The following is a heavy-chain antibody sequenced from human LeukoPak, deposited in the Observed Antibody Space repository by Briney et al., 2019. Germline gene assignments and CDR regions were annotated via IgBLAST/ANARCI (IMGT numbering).Heavy chain of an antibody. Sequence: GGSLRLSCAASGFTFSSYGMHWVRQAPGRGLEWVAFIRYDGSNKYYADSVKGRFTISRDNSKNTLYLQMNSLRPDDTAVYYCARVVVRDANNYKDYWGQGTLVTVSS. J-gene: IGHJ4*02. D-gene: IGHD5-24*01. CDR3: ARVVVRDANNYKDY. CDR2: IRYDGSNK. CDR1: GFTFSSYG. V-gene: IGHV3-30*02.